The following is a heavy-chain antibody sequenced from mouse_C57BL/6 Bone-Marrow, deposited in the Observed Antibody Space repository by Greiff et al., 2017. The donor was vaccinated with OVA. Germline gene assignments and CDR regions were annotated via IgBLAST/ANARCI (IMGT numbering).Heavy chain of an antibody. Sequence: QVQLQQSGAELARPGASVKLSCKASGYTFTSYGISWVKQRTGQGLEWIGEIYPRSGNTYYNEKFKGKATLTADKSSRTAYMEIRSLTAEDSAVYFCARYYGPYFDYWGQGTTLTVSS. CDR2: IYPRSGNT. J-gene: IGHJ2*01. CDR1: GYTFTSYG. CDR3: ARYYGPYFDY. D-gene: IGHD1-2*01. V-gene: IGHV1-81*01.